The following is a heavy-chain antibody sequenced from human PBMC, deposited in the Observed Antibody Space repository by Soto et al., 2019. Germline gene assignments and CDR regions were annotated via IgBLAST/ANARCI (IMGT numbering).Heavy chain of an antibody. Sequence: SETLCLTCSVSGGSISSKSYSWGWIRQPPGKGLEWIGTFYYSENTFYNPSLKSRVTISVDTSKNQFSLKLSSVTATDTAVYYCAKLAGYCSGNSCHGDYAMDVWGQGTTVTVSS. CDR1: GGSISSKSYS. V-gene: IGHV4-39*01. CDR3: AKLAGYCSGNSCHGDYAMDV. CDR2: FYYSENT. J-gene: IGHJ6*02. D-gene: IGHD2-2*01.